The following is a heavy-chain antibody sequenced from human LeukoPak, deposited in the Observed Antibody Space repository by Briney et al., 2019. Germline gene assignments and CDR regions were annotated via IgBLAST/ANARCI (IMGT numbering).Heavy chain of an antibody. J-gene: IGHJ4*02. CDR1: GFTVSSNY. CDR2: ISSSSSTI. Sequence: GGSLRLSCAASGFTVSSNYMSWVRQAPGKGLEWVSYISSSSSTIYYADSVKGRFTISRDNAKNSLYLQMNSLRDEDTAVYYCGSSGRGYWGQGTLVTVSS. D-gene: IGHD6-19*01. CDR3: GSSGRGY. V-gene: IGHV3-48*02.